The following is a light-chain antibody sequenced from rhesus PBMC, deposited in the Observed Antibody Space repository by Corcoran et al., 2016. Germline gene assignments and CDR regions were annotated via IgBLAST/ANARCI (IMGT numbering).Light chain of an antibody. J-gene: IGKJ4*01. V-gene: IGKV1-25*01. Sequence: DIQMTQSPSSLSASVGDRVTITCRASQGISSYLAWYQQKPGKAPNLLIYKATTLQSGVPSRFSGSGSGTDFTLTISILQPADFATYYCPQRNTYPLTFGGGTKVAIK. CDR3: PQRNTYPLT. CDR1: QGISSY. CDR2: KAT.